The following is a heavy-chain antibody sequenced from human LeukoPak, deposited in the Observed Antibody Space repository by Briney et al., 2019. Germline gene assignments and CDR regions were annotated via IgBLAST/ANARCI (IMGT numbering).Heavy chain of an antibody. D-gene: IGHD3-9*01. CDR2: IYDDGDT. CDR1: GFSVTSNY. CDR3: VSHSDPLTGYPFDH. Sequence: PGGSLRLSCAASGFSVTSNYMTWVRQAPGKGLEWVSIIYDDGDTYYADSVKGRFTVTRDSSKNTVSLEMNSLRVDDTAVYYCVSHSDPLTGYPFDHWGQGTLVTVSS. V-gene: IGHV3-53*01. J-gene: IGHJ4*02.